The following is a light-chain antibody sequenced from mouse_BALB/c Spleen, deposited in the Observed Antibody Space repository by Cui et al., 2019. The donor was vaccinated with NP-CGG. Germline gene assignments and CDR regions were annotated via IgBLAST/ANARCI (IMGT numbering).Light chain of an antibody. CDR1: TGAVTTSNY. CDR3: ALWYSNHWV. J-gene: IGLJ1*01. Sequence: QAVVTQEFALTTSPGETVTLTCRSSTGAVTTSNYANWVQEKPDHLFTGLIGGTNNRVPGVPARFSGSLIGDKAALTITGAQTEDEAIYFCALWYSNHWVFGGGTKLIVL. V-gene: IGLV1*01. CDR2: GTN.